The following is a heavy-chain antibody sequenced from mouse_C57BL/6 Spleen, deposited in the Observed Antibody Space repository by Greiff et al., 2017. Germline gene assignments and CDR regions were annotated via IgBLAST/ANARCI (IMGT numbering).Heavy chain of an antibody. V-gene: IGHV5-17*01. CDR2: ISSGSSTI. Sequence: DVKLVESGGGLVKPGGSLKLSCAASGFTFSDYGMHWVRQAPEKGLEWVAYISSGSSTIYYADTVKGRFTISRDNAKNTLFLQMTSLRSEDTAMYYCAREGDYADGVMFAYWGQGTLVTVSA. D-gene: IGHD2-4*01. J-gene: IGHJ3*01. CDR3: AREGDYADGVMFAY. CDR1: GFTFSDYG.